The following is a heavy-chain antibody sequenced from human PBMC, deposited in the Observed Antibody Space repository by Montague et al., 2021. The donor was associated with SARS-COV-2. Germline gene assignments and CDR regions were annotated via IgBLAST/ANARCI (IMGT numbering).Heavy chain of an antibody. CDR3: ARDPSGGISNWFDP. CDR1: GFTFSRNA. D-gene: IGHD4-23*01. CDR2: ISGSGDET. Sequence: SLRLSCAVSGFTFSRNAMSWVRQAPGKGLDWVSSISGSGDETHYAESVKGRFTISRDNSRSTVYMQMNSLRVEDTAVYYCARDPSGGISNWFDPWGQGTPVTVSS. V-gene: IGHV3-23*01. J-gene: IGHJ5*02.